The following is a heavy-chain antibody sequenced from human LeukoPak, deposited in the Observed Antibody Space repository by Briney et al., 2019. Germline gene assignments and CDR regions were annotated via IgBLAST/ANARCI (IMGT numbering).Heavy chain of an antibody. V-gene: IGHV3-48*02. CDR1: GVTFSSYS. CDR3: ARGTMVN. Sequence: PGGAPRLSCSASGVTFSSYSINLGRHAPGKGLEWVSYISGSSSTIYYADSVKGRFTISRDNVKNSVFLQMNNLRDEDTAVYYCARGTMVNWGQGTLVTVSS. J-gene: IGHJ4*02. CDR2: ISGSSSTI. D-gene: IGHD2-8*01.